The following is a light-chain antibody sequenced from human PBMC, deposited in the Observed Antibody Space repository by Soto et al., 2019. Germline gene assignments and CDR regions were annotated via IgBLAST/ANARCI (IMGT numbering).Light chain of an antibody. V-gene: IGLV1-44*01. J-gene: IGLJ3*02. Sequence: QSVLNQPPSASGTPGQRFTISCSGSSSNIGSENVNWYQQVPGTAPKLLIYANNQRPSGVPDRFSVSKSVISASLAIGGLQSEDEADYYCAAWDDSLKGWVFGGGIKLTVL. CDR2: ANN. CDR3: AAWDDSLKGWV. CDR1: SSNIGSEN.